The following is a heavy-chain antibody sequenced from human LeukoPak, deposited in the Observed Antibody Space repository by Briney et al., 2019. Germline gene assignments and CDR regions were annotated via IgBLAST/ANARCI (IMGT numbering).Heavy chain of an antibody. CDR2: ISGSGGST. D-gene: IGHD3-3*01. CDR3: AGQNYGFWSGYHDY. J-gene: IGHJ4*02. CDR1: GFTFSSYA. V-gene: IGHV3-23*01. Sequence: PGGSLRLSCAASGFTFSSYAMSWVRQAPGKGLEWVSAISGSGGSTYYADSVKGRFTISRDNSKNTLYLQMNSLRAEDTAVYYCAGQNYGFWSGYHDYWGQGTLVTVSS.